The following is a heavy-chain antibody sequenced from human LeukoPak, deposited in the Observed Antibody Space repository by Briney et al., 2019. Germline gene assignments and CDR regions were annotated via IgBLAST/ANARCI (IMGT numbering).Heavy chain of an antibody. CDR1: GFTFRHYA. J-gene: IGHJ3*02. CDR2: IGGSGGST. V-gene: IGHV3-23*01. CDR3: ARDSQSWGDYDAFDI. Sequence: PGGSLRLSCAASGFTFRHYAMSWVRQAPGKGLEWISAIGGSGGSTYYADSVKGRSTISRDNFKNTLYLEMNSLRAEDTAIYYCARDSQSWGDYDAFDIWGQGTMVTVSS. D-gene: IGHD4-17*01.